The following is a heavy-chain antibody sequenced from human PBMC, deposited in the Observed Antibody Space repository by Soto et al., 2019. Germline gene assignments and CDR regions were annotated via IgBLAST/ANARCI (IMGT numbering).Heavy chain of an antibody. CDR1: GFTFSSYS. V-gene: IGHV3-21*01. Sequence: GGSLGLSCAASGFTFSSYSMNWVRQAPGKGLEWVSSISSSSSYIYYADSVKGRFTISRDNAKNSLYLQMNSLRAEDTAVYYCARGVNWGSLDAFDIWGQGTMVTVSS. D-gene: IGHD7-27*01. CDR2: ISSSSSYI. J-gene: IGHJ3*02. CDR3: ARGVNWGSLDAFDI.